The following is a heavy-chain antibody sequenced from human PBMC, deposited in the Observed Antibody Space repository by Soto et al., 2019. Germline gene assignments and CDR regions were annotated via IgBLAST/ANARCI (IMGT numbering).Heavy chain of an antibody. V-gene: IGHV3-53*02. J-gene: IGHJ6*02. Sequence: EVQLVETGGGLIQPGGSLRLSCAASGFTVSSNYMSWVRQAPGKGLEWVSVIYSGGSTYYAVSVRGRFTISRDNSKNTLYLQMKRLRAEDTAVYYCARDPPATRHGMDVWGHGTTVTVSS. CDR1: GFTVSSNY. CDR2: IYSGGST. CDR3: ARDPPATRHGMDV.